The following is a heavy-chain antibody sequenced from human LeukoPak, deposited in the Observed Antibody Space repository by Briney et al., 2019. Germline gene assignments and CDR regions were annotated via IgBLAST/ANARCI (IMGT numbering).Heavy chain of an antibody. J-gene: IGHJ6*03. V-gene: IGHV1-2*02. Sequence: ASVKVSCKASGYTFTSYGISWVRQAPGQGLEWMGWIHPNSGGTNYAQKFQGRVTMTRDTSISTAYMELSRLRSDDTAVYYCARTGVVVAATQYYYYYYMDVWGKGTTVTISS. CDR3: ARTGVVVAATQYYYYYYMDV. CDR1: GYTFTSYG. CDR2: IHPNSGGT. D-gene: IGHD2-15*01.